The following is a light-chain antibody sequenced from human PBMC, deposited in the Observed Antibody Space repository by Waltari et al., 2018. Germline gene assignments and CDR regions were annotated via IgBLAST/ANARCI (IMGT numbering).Light chain of an antibody. J-gene: IGKJ2*01. CDR2: TAS. CDR3: QQTYSTPRA. CDR1: QSISTY. Sequence: DIQMTQSPSYLSASVGDRVTITCRASQSISTYLNWFQQKPGKAPKLLIYTASNLQSGVPSRFRGSGSGTDFTLTISSLQPDDFAVYYCQQTYSTPRAFGQGTRLDLK. V-gene: IGKV1-39*01.